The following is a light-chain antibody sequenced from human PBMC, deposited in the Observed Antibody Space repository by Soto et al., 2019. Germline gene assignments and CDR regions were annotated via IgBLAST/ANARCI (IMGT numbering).Light chain of an antibody. CDR2: GAS. Sequence: EIVLTQSPGTLSLSPGERATLSCRASQSVSSNYLAWYQQKPRQAPRLLIYGASNRATGIPDRFSGSGSGTDATLTISRLEAEDFAVYYCQQYGSSPPITFGQGTRLEIK. CDR3: QQYGSSPPIT. CDR1: QSVSSNY. V-gene: IGKV3-20*01. J-gene: IGKJ5*01.